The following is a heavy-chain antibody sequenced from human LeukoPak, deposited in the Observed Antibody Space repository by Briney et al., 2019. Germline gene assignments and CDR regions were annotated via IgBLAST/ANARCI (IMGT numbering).Heavy chain of an antibody. J-gene: IGHJ6*02. Sequence: SETLSLTCTVSAGSISSYYWNWIRQPPGKGLEWIGYIHYSGSTNYNPSLKSRVSISVDASKNQFSLKLSSVTAADTAVYYCARQDLRITMVDYCYYGMDVWGQGTTVTVSS. D-gene: IGHD3-10*01. CDR2: IHYSGST. CDR1: AGSISSYY. V-gene: IGHV4-59*08. CDR3: ARQDLRITMVDYCYYGMDV.